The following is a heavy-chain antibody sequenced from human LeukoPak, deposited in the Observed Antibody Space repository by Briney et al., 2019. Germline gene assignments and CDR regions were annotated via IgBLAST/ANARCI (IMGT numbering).Heavy chain of an antibody. CDR1: GGTFSSYA. CDR2: IIPIFGTA. V-gene: IGHV1-69*05. Sequence: ASVKVSCKASGGTFSSYAISWVRQAPGQGLEWMGGIIPIFGTANYAQKFQGRVTITTDESTNTAYMELSSLRSEDTAVYYCARAPQASGSVNYYYYMDVWGKGTTVTVSS. D-gene: IGHD4-23*01. CDR3: ARAPQASGSVNYYYYMDV. J-gene: IGHJ6*03.